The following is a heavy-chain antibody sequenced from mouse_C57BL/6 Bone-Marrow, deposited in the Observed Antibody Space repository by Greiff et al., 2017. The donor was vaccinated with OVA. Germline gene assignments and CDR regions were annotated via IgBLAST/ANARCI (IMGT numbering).Heavy chain of an antibody. D-gene: IGHD4-1*01. J-gene: IGHJ2*01. CDR2: IYPGDGAT. Sequence: VKLVESGPELVKPGASVKISCKASGYAFSSSWMNWVKQRPGKGLEWIGRIYPGDGATNYNGTFKGKATLTADKSSSTAYMQLSSLTSEDSAVYFCARNWDGFDYWGQGTTLTVSS. CDR3: ARNWDGFDY. CDR1: GYAFSSSW. V-gene: IGHV1-82*01.